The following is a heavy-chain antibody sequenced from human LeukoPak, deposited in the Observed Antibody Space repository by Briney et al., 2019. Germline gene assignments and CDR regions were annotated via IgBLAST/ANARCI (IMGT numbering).Heavy chain of an antibody. CDR3: ARDRVAGTFRYYYGMDV. J-gene: IGHJ6*02. Sequence: PGRSLRLSCTTSGFTFVDYSMSWVRQAPGKGLEWVANIKQDGSEKYYVDSVKGRFTISRDNAKNSLYLQMNSLRAEDTAVYYCARDRVAGTFRYYYGMDVWGQGTTVTVSS. D-gene: IGHD6-19*01. CDR1: GFTFVDYS. V-gene: IGHV3-7*01. CDR2: IKQDGSEK.